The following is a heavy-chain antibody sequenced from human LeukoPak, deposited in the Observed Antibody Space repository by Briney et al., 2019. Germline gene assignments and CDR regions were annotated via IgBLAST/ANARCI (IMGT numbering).Heavy chain of an antibody. CDR2: IYSGGTT. CDR1: GFTFSSYA. D-gene: IGHD3-10*01. Sequence: GSLRLSCAASGFTFSSYAMSWVRQAPGKGLEWVSVIYSGGTTYYADSVKGRFTISRDNSKNTLYFQMNSLRAEDTAVYYCARGSPMLRGRPFDYWGQGTLVTVSS. V-gene: IGHV3-53*01. J-gene: IGHJ4*02. CDR3: ARGSPMLRGRPFDY.